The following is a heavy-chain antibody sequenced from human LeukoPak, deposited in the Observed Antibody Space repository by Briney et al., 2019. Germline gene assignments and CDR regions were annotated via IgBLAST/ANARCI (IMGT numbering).Heavy chain of an antibody. V-gene: IGHV4-34*01. Sequence: SETLSLTCAVYGGSFSGYYWSWIRQPPGKGLEWIGEINHSGSTNYNPSLKSRVTISVETSKNQFSLKLSSVTAADTAVYYCARGIPAAMLDYYYYYMDVWGKGTTVTVSS. CDR1: GGSFSGYY. J-gene: IGHJ6*03. CDR2: INHSGST. CDR3: ARGIPAAMLDYYYYYMDV. D-gene: IGHD2-2*01.